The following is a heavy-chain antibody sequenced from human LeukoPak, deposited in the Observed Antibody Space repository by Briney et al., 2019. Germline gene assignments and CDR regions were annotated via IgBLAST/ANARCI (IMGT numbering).Heavy chain of an antibody. Sequence: GGSLRLSCAAPGFTFSSYAMSWVRQAPGKGLEWVSAISGSGGSTYYADSVKGRFTISRDNSKNTLYLQMNSLRAEDTAVYYCAKESPSSSWPYYYYGMDVWGQRTTVTVSS. CDR3: AKESPSSSWPYYYYGMDV. V-gene: IGHV3-23*01. CDR2: ISGSGGST. D-gene: IGHD6-13*01. CDR1: GFTFSSYA. J-gene: IGHJ6*02.